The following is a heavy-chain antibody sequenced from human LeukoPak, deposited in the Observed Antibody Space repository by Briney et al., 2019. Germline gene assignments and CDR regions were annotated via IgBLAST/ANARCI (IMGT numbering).Heavy chain of an antibody. CDR2: INHSGST. Sequence: SETLSLTCAVYGGSFSGYYWSWIRQPPGKGLEWIGEINHSGSTNYNPSLKSRVTISADTSKNQFSLKLSSVTAADTAVYYCARAPIAVAGTYFDYWGQGTLVTVSS. V-gene: IGHV4-34*01. CDR1: GGSFSGYY. J-gene: IGHJ4*02. CDR3: ARAPIAVAGTYFDY. D-gene: IGHD6-19*01.